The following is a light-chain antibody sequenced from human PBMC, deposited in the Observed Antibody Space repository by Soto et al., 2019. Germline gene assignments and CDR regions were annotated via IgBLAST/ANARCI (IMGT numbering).Light chain of an antibody. V-gene: IGKV3-20*01. J-gene: IGKJ1*01. CDR2: GAS. CDR3: QQYGSSSTWT. CDR1: QSVSSSY. Sequence: EIVLTQSPGTLSLSPGERATLSCRASQSVSSSYLAWYQQKPGQAPRLLIYGASSRATGIPDRFSGSGSGTDFTLTISRLEPEDFAVYYCQQYGSSSTWTFGQGTKVELK.